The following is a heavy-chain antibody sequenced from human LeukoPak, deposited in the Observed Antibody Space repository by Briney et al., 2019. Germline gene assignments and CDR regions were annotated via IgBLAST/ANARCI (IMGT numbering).Heavy chain of an antibody. J-gene: IGHJ4*02. CDR1: GFTFSSYA. CDR2: IIPILGIA. D-gene: IGHD5-24*01. Sequence: KPGGSLRLSCAASGFTFSSYAISWVRQAPGQGLEWMGRIIPILGIANYAQKFQGRVTITADKSTSTAYMELSSLRSEDTAVYYCARDPPGGDGYNLGDYWGQGTLVTVSS. V-gene: IGHV1-69*04. CDR3: ARDPPGGDGYNLGDY.